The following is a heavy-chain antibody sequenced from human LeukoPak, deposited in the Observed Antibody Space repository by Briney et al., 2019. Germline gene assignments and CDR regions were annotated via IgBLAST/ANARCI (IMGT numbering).Heavy chain of an antibody. D-gene: IGHD6-13*01. CDR1: GGSISGGKDF. CDR3: ARRGITYSTSFFDS. CDR2: IYYTGST. Sequence: PSETLSLTCAVSGGSISGGKDFWGWIRQSPGKGLEWIGGIYYTGSTYYNPSLKSRVTISVDTSKSEFSLMVHSVTAADTAMYYCARRGITYSTSFFDSWGQGTLVTVAS. J-gene: IGHJ4*02. V-gene: IGHV4-39*01.